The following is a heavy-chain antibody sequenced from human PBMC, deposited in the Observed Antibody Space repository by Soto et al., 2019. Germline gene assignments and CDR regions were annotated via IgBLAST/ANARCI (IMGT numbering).Heavy chain of an antibody. Sequence: ASVKVSCKASGYTFTSYGISWVRQAPGQGLEWMGWISAYNGNTNYAQKLQGRVTMTTDTSTSTAYMELRSLRSDDTAVYYCAALAVAARIYDAFDIWGQGTMVTVSS. CDR3: AALAVAARIYDAFDI. D-gene: IGHD6-6*01. CDR2: ISAYNGNT. CDR1: GYTFTSYG. V-gene: IGHV1-18*01. J-gene: IGHJ3*02.